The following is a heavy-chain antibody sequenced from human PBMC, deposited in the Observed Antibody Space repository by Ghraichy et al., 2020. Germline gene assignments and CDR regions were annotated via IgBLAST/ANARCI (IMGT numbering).Heavy chain of an antibody. CDR2: INPNSGGT. D-gene: IGHD6-13*01. V-gene: IGHV1-2*02. CDR1: GYTFTGYY. Sequence: ASVKVSCKASGYTFTGYYMHWVRQAPGQGLEWMGWINPNSGGTNYAQKFQGRVTMTRDTSISTAYMELSRLRSDDTAVYYCASVPQYSSSWPYYFDYWGQGTLVTVSS. CDR3: ASVPQYSSSWPYYFDY. J-gene: IGHJ4*02.